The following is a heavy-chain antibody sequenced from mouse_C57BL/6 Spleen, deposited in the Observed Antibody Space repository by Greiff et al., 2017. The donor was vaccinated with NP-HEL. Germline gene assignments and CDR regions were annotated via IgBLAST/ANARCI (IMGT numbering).Heavy chain of an antibody. Sequence: QVQLQQPGAELVKPGASVKLSCKASGYTFTSYWMHWVKQRPGQGLEWIGMIHPNSGSTNYNEKFKSKATLTVDKSSSTAYMQLSSLTSEDSAVYYCARKLRDYYAMDYWGQGTSVPVSS. J-gene: IGHJ4*01. CDR3: ARKLRDYYAMDY. CDR1: GYTFTSYW. CDR2: IHPNSGST. D-gene: IGHD2-4*01. V-gene: IGHV1-64*01.